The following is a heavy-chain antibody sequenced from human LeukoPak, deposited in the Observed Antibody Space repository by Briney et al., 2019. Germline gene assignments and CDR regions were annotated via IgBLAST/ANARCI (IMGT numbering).Heavy chain of an antibody. CDR3: AVDSGAYRGAFDI. CDR1: GFTFSSYA. J-gene: IGHJ3*02. Sequence: GGSLRLSCAASGFTFSSYAMHWVRQAPGKGLEWVAVISYDGSNKYYADSVKGRFTVSRDNSKNTLYLQMNSLRAEDTALYYCAVDSGAYRGAFDIWGQGTMVTVSS. CDR2: ISYDGSNK. V-gene: IGHV3-30*14. D-gene: IGHD3-22*01.